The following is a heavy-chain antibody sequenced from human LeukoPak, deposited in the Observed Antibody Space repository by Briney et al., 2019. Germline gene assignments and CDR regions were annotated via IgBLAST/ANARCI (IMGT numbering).Heavy chain of an antibody. D-gene: IGHD1-26*01. CDR1: GGSVRDNY. CDR3: ARGSSFSGFDY. Sequence: SETLSLICTVSGGSVRDNYWSWIRQPPGKGLEWIGRVYTGGSPNYNSSLKSRVALSLDTSKNQFSMNLSSVSAADTAVYFCARGSSFSGFDYWGQGALVTVSS. CDR2: VYTGGSP. V-gene: IGHV4-4*07. J-gene: IGHJ4*02.